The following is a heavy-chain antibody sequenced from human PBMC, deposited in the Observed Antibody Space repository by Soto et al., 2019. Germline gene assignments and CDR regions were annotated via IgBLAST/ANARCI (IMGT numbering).Heavy chain of an antibody. V-gene: IGHV3-30*18. CDR1: GFTFSIYG. J-gene: IGHJ6*03. CDR3: AKWDVTDFCYYMDV. Sequence: PGGSLRLSCAASGFTFSIYGMYWVRQVPGKGLEWVTLISSDGSRKSYADSVKGRFTISRDNSKNTLYLQMNSLRAADTAVYYCAKWDVTDFCYYMDVWGKGTTVTGSS. D-gene: IGHD3-3*01. CDR2: ISSDGSRK.